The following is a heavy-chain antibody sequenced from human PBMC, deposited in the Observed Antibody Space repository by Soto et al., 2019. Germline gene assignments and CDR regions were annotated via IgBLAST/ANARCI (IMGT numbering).Heavy chain of an antibody. CDR3: ASTHHPSTVTWTYMDV. D-gene: IGHD4-17*01. J-gene: IGHJ6*03. Sequence: QVQLVQSGAEVKKPGASVKVSCKASGYTFTSYGISWVRQAPGQGLEWMGWISAYNGNTNYAQKLQGRVTMTTDTSSRTAYMQLRSLKSDDTAVYYCASTHHPSTVTWTYMDVWGKGTTVTVSS. CDR2: ISAYNGNT. CDR1: GYTFTSYG. V-gene: IGHV1-18*01.